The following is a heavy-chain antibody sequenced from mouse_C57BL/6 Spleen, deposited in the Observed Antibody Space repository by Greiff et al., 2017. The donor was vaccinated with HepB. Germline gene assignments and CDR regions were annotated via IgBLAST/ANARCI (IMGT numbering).Heavy chain of an antibody. V-gene: IGHV1-55*01. Sequence: QVQLQQPGAELVKPGASVKMSCKASGYTFTSYWITWVKQRPGQGLEWIGDIYPGSGSTNYNEKFTSKATLTVDTSSSTAYMQLSSLTSEDSAVYYCARDYDYRYAMDYCGQGTSVTVSS. CDR3: ARDYDYRYAMDY. CDR2: IYPGSGST. J-gene: IGHJ4*01. D-gene: IGHD2-4*01. CDR1: GYTFTSYW.